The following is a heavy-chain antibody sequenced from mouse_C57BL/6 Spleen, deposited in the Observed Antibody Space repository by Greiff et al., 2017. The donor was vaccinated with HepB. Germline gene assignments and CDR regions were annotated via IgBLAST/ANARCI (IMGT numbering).Heavy chain of an antibody. CDR3: ARGIYYDYDVGWYFDV. D-gene: IGHD2-4*01. CDR1: GYAFSSSW. J-gene: IGHJ1*03. Sequence: QVQLQQSGPELVKPGASVKISCKASGYAFSSSWMNWVKQRPGKGLEWIGRIYPGDGDTNYNGKFKGKATLTADKSSSTAYMQLSSLTSEDSAVYFCARGIYYDYDVGWYFDVWGTGTTVTVSS. CDR2: IYPGDGDT. V-gene: IGHV1-82*01.